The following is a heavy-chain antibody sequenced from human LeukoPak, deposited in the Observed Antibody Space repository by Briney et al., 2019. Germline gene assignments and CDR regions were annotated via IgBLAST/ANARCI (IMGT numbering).Heavy chain of an antibody. CDR1: GFTFSSYA. D-gene: IGHD4-17*01. Sequence: GGSLRLSCAASGFTFSSYAMLWVRQAPGKGLEWVAVISYDGNNRYYADSVKGRFTISRDSSKNTLYLQMNSLTTEDTAVYYCARDVEYGDFVGYFNSWGQGTLVTVSS. CDR3: ARDVEYGDFVGYFNS. J-gene: IGHJ4*02. CDR2: ISYDGNNR. V-gene: IGHV3-30-3*01.